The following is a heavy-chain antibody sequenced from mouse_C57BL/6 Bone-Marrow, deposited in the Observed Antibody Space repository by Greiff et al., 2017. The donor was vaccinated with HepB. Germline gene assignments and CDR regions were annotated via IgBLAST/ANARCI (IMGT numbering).Heavy chain of an antibody. J-gene: IGHJ2*01. D-gene: IGHD1-1*01. CDR3: ANSYYYGSSDVDY. CDR2: IHPNSGST. CDR1: GYTFTSYW. Sequence: QVQLQQPGAELVKPGASVKLSCKASGYTFTSYWMHWVKQRPGQGLEWIGMIHPNSGSTNYNEKFKSKATLTVDKSSSTAYMQLSSQTSEDSAVYCYANSYYYGSSDVDYWGQGTTLAVSS. V-gene: IGHV1-64*01.